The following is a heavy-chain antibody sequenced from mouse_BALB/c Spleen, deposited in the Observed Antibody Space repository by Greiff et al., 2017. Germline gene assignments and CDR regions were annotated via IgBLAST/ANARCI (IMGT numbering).Heavy chain of an antibody. CDR2: IYPGSGST. CDR1: GYTFTDYV. CDR3: ARHGAGFDY. V-gene: IGHV1-77*01. Sequence: QVHVKQSGPELVKPGASVKMSCKASGYTFTDYVISWVKQRTGQGLEWIGEIYPGSGSTYYNEKFKGKATLTADKSSNTAYMQLSSLTSEDSAVYFCARHGAGFDYWGQGTTLTVSS. J-gene: IGHJ2*01.